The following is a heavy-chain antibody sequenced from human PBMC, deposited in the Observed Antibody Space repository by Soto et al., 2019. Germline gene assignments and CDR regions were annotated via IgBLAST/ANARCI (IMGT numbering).Heavy chain of an antibody. J-gene: IGHJ4*02. Sequence: SETLSLTCTVSGGSISSYYCSWIRQPPWKGLEWIGYIYYSGITNYNPSLKSRVTLSVDTSKNHFSLKLSSVTAADTAVYYCARSHGAVARLEYWGQGTLVTVCS. CDR3: ARSHGAVARLEY. V-gene: IGHV4-59*01. D-gene: IGHD3-16*01. CDR2: IYYSGIT. CDR1: GGSISSYY.